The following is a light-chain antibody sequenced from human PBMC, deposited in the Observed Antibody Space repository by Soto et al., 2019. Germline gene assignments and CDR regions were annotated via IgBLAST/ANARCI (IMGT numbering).Light chain of an antibody. CDR3: QQSYSSPHMYT. V-gene: IGKV1-39*01. J-gene: IGKJ2*01. CDR1: QRISNS. Sequence: DIQMTQSPSSLSASVGDRVTITCRASQRISNSLNWYQQKPGKAPDLLIYAASTLQSGFPSRFSGSGSGTDFTLTISSLQPEDFATYYCQQSYSSPHMYTFGQGTKLEIK. CDR2: AAS.